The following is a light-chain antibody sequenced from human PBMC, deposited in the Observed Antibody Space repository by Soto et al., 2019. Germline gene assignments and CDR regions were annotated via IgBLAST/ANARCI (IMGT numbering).Light chain of an antibody. Sequence: VLTQPPSASGTPGQRVTISCSGSSSNIGSNTVNWYQQLPGTAPKLLIYNGNQRPSGVPDRFSGSKSGTSASLAISGLQSGDEADYACAAWDASLNGYVFGTGTKVTVL. CDR1: SSNIGSNT. CDR2: NGN. V-gene: IGLV1-44*01. J-gene: IGLJ1*01. CDR3: AAWDASLNGYV.